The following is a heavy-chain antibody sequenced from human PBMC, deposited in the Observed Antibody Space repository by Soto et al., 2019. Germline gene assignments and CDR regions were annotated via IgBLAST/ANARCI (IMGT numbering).Heavy chain of an antibody. CDR3: ARPGKTAYCSGGSCHRSNRFDP. Sequence: PSETLSLTCAVYGGSFSGYYWSWIRQPPGKGLEWIGEINHSGSTNYNPSLKSRVTISVDTSKNQFSLKLSSVTAADTAVYYCARPGKTAYCSGGSCHRSNRFDPWGQGTLVTVPS. CDR1: GGSFSGYY. D-gene: IGHD2-15*01. J-gene: IGHJ5*02. V-gene: IGHV4-34*01. CDR2: INHSGST.